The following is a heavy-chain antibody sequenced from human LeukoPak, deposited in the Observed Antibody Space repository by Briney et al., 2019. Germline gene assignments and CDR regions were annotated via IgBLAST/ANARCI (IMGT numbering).Heavy chain of an antibody. CDR3: TRRGSGNGGTYAGMDV. D-gene: IGHD1-26*01. CDR1: GGSISSDVRY. Sequence: SETLSLTCTVAGGSISSDVRYWDWIRQAPGKGLEWIGSLLYNGNTWYNPSLESRITISVDTSENQFSLRLTSVNAADTALYFCTRRGSGNGGTYAGMDVWGPGTSVTVSS. J-gene: IGHJ6*02. V-gene: IGHV4-39*01. CDR2: LLYNGNT.